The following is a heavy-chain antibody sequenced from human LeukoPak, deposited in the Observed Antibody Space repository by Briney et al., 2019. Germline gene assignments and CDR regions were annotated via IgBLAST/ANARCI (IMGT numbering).Heavy chain of an antibody. CDR1: GFTFSDYY. V-gene: IGHV3-11*01. CDR2: ISSSGSTI. D-gene: IGHD3-9*01. CDR3: ARASRYYDILTGYYDPDDY. J-gene: IGHJ4*02. Sequence: GGSLRLSCAASGFTFSDYYMSWIRQAPGKGLEWVSYISSSGSTIYYADSVKGRFTISRDNAKNPLYLQMNSLRAEDTAVYYCARASRYYDILTGYYDPDDYWGQGTLVTVSS.